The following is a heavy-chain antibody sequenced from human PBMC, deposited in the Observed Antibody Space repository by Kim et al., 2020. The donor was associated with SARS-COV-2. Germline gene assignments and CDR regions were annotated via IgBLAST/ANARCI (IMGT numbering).Heavy chain of an antibody. D-gene: IGHD3-10*01. CDR1: GFTFDDYG. V-gene: IGHV3-20*01. CDR3: ARVLSWYYYGSGSYYYYGMDV. J-gene: IGHJ6*02. CDR2: INWNGGST. Sequence: GGSLRLSCAASGFTFDDYGMSWVRQAPGKGLEWVSGINWNGGSTGYADSVKGRFTISRDNAKNSLYLQMNSLRAEDTALYHCARVLSWYYYGSGSYYYYGMDVWGQGTTVTVSS.